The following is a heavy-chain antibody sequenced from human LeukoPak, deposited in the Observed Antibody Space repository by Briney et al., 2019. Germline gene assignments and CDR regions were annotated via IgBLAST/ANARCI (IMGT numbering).Heavy chain of an antibody. CDR2: ISGSGGST. V-gene: IGHV3-23*01. D-gene: IGHD6-13*01. J-gene: IGHJ4*02. Sequence: GGSLRLSCAASGFTFSSYAMSWVRQAPGKGLEWVSAISGSGGSTYYADSVKGRFTISRGNSKNTLYLQMNSLRAEDTAVYYCASKAPSPLPIAAADIGWGQGTLVTVSS. CDR3: ASKAPSPLPIAAADIG. CDR1: GFTFSSYA.